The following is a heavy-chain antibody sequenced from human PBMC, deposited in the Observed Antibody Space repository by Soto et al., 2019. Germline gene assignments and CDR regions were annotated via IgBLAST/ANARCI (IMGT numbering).Heavy chain of an antibody. CDR3: SRGTYYPQSSGLHADY. J-gene: IGHJ4*02. CDR2: ISSDGHHQ. V-gene: IGHV3-30*03. CDR1: GFSFNDYA. D-gene: IGHD3-22*01. Sequence: GALRLSCATSGFSFNDYAMYWVRQAPGQGLEWVAIISSDGHHQFYLDNLRGRFTVSRDNSKNTLYLQMNSLRPEDTAVYYCSRGTYYPQSSGLHADYWGPGTVVTVSS.